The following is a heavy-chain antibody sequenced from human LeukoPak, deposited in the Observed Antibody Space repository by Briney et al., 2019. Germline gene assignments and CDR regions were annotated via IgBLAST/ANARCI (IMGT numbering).Heavy chain of an antibody. CDR1: GGSISSGGYY. CDR2: IYHSGST. Sequence: SETLSLTCTVSGGSISSGGYYWSWIRQPPGKGLEWIGYIYHSGSTYYNPSLKSRVTISVDRSKNQFSLKLSSVTAADTAVYYCARRAYDSSGYPYHPFDYWGQGTLVTASS. D-gene: IGHD3-22*01. CDR3: ARRAYDSSGYPYHPFDY. V-gene: IGHV4-30-2*01. J-gene: IGHJ4*02.